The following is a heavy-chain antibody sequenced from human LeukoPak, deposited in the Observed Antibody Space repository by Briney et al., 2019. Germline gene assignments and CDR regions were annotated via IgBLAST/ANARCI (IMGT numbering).Heavy chain of an antibody. J-gene: IGHJ6*04. V-gene: IGHV3-23*01. D-gene: IGHD6-19*01. CDR2: ISGSGGST. Sequence: GGSLRLSCAASGFTFSSYAMSWVRQAPGKGLEWVSAISGSGGSTYYADSVKGRFTISRDNSKNTLYLQMNSVRAEDTAVYYCAKAVAGPGYYYGMDVWGKGTTVTVSS. CDR3: AKAVAGPGYYYGMDV. CDR1: GFTFSSYA.